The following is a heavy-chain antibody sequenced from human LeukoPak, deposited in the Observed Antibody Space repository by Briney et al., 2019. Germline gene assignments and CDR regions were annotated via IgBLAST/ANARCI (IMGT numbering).Heavy chain of an antibody. CDR3: AREPPILRYFDWSSPGVAFDI. CDR2: ISYDGSNK. D-gene: IGHD3-9*01. V-gene: IGHV3-30-3*01. Sequence: GGSLRLSCAASEFTFSSYAMHWVRQAPGKGLEWVAVISYDGSNKYYADSVKGRFTISRDNSKNTLYLQMNSLRAEDTAVYYCAREPPILRYFDWSSPGVAFDIWGQGTMVTVSS. J-gene: IGHJ3*02. CDR1: EFTFSSYA.